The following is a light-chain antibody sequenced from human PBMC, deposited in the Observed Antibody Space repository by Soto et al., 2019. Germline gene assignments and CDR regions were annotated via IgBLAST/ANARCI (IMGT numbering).Light chain of an antibody. CDR3: QQSYSTPFT. J-gene: IGKJ3*01. V-gene: IGKV1-39*01. Sequence: DIQMPQYPSSLSASVRDRVTITCRASQSISSYLNWYQQKPEKAPKLLIYAASTLQRGVPSRFSGSGFGTDFTLTISSLQPEDFATYYCQQSYSTPFTFGPGTKVDIK. CDR1: QSISSY. CDR2: AAS.